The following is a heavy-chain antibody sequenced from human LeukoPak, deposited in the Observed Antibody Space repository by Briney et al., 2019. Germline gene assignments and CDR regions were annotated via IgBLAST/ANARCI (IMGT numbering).Heavy chain of an antibody. V-gene: IGHV3-48*01. CDR1: GFTFSSYS. D-gene: IGHD2-15*01. CDR3: ARDYSLYYYGMDV. CDR2: ISGSSRPI. Sequence: GGSLRLSCAASGFTFSSYSMNWVRQAPGRGLEWVSYISGSSRPIYYADSVKGRFTISRDNAKNSLYLQMNSLRAEDTAVYYCARDYSLYYYGMDVWGQGTTVTVSS. J-gene: IGHJ6*02.